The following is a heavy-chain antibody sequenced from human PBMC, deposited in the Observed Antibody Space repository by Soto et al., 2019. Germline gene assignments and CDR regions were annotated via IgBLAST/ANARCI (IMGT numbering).Heavy chain of an antibody. CDR3: ARPWGHYYFYYYMDV. CDR1: GFTFSSYS. J-gene: IGHJ6*03. V-gene: IGHV3-21*01. Sequence: EVQLVESGGGLVKPGGSLRLSCAASGFTFSSYSMNWVRQAPGKGLEWVSSISSSSSYIYYADSVKGRFTISGDNAKNSRDLQMNSLRAEDTAVYYCARPWGHYYFYYYMDVWGKGTTVTVSS. CDR2: ISSSSSYI. D-gene: IGHD7-27*01.